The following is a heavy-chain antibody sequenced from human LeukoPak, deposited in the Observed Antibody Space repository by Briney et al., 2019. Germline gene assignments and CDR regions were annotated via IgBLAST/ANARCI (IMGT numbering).Heavy chain of an antibody. V-gene: IGHV4-38-2*02. J-gene: IGHJ4*02. CDR2: IHHTGST. CDR3: ARVRTRAGNDC. CDR1: GYSVTSDCF. Sequence: PSETLSLTCSVSGYSVTSDCFWGWIRQPPGKGLEWIATIHHTGSTFYNPSLKSRVTISLDTSKNHFSLIVTPVTAADTAVYYCARVRTRAGNDCWGQGTLVTVSS.